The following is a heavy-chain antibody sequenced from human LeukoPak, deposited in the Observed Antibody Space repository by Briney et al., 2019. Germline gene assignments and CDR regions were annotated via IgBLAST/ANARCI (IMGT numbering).Heavy chain of an antibody. Sequence: SETLSLTRTVSGGSISSSSDYWGWIRQPPGKGLEWIGAIYYSGSTYSNPSLKSRVTISVDTSKNQFSLKLSSVTAADTAVYYCARSRFRAAGKGFDPWGQGTLVTVSS. V-gene: IGHV4-39*01. CDR3: ARSRFRAAGKGFDP. J-gene: IGHJ5*02. CDR2: IYYSGST. D-gene: IGHD6-13*01. CDR1: GGSISSSSDY.